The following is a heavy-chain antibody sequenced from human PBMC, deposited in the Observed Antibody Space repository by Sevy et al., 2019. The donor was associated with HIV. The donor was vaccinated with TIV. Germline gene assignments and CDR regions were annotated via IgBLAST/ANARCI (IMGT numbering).Heavy chain of an antibody. CDR2: IYYSGST. J-gene: IGHJ4*02. Sequence: SETLSLTCTVSGDSVSKGDYYWGWIRQPPGKGPEWIGSIYYSGSTYYNPSLMSRVTISVDTSRNQFSLKLSSVTAADTAVYYCARPQYGGSHLLFDYWGQGTLVTVSS. D-gene: IGHD5-12*01. CDR1: GDSVSKGDYY. V-gene: IGHV4-39*01. CDR3: ARPQYGGSHLLFDY.